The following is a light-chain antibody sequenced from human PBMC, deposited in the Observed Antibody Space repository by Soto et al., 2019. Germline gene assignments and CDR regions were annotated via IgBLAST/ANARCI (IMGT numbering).Light chain of an antibody. CDR1: QDISHY. J-gene: IGKJ2*01. V-gene: IGKV1-16*02. Sequence: DIQMTQSPSSLSASVGDRVTITCRASQDISHYLGWFQQKPGKAPKSLIYAASKLQSGVPSKFSGSGSGTEFTLTISSLQPEDFATYYCQQYNRYPYTFGQGTNLEIK. CDR2: AAS. CDR3: QQYNRYPYT.